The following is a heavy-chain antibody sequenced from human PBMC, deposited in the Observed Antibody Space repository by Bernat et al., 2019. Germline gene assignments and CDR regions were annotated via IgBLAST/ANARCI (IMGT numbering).Heavy chain of an antibody. V-gene: IGHV3-48*04. Sequence: EMQLVDSGGGLVQPGGSLRLSCAASGFSFSTYSMNWVRQAPGRGLEWVSYISRISSSKYYADSVKGRFTISRDNAKNSLFLQMNSLRAEDTAVYYCARHSGWPEADYYYGMDVWGQGTTVTVSS. D-gene: IGHD6-19*01. CDR3: ARHSGWPEADYYYGMDV. CDR1: GFSFSTYS. CDR2: ISRISSSK. J-gene: IGHJ6*02.